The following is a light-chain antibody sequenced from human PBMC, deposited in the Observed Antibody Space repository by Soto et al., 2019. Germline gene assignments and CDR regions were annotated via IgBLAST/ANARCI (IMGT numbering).Light chain of an antibody. CDR3: CSYAGTYNFWV. V-gene: IGLV2-11*01. Sequence: QSALTQPRSVSGSPGQSVTISCTGTNSDIGGYNYVSWYQQHPGKAPKVMIYDVSRRPSGVPDRFSGSKSGNTASLTISGLQAEDEDDYYGCSYAGTYNFWVFGGGTKLTVL. CDR2: DVS. CDR1: NSDIGGYNY. J-gene: IGLJ3*02.